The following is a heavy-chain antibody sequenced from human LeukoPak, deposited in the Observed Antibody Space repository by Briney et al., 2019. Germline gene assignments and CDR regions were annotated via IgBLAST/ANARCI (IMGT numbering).Heavy chain of an antibody. J-gene: IGHJ4*02. Sequence: PGGSLRLSCAASGFTFSSYAMSWVRQAPGKGLEWVSAISGSGGSTYYADSVKGRFTISRENSKNTPYLQMNSLRAEDTAVYYCAKDQDIVGVVAAPDSWGGGPVDTV. CDR3: AKDQDIVGVVAAPDS. V-gene: IGHV3-23*01. CDR2: ISGSGGST. D-gene: IGHD2-15*01. CDR1: GFTFSSYA.